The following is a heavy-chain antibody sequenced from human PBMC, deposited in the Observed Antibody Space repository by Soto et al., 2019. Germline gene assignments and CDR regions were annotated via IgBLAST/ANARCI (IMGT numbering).Heavy chain of an antibody. CDR3: ARDRAVLWFGDLSGWFDP. J-gene: IGHJ5*02. V-gene: IGHV1-18*01. Sequence: QVQLVQSGAEVKKPGASVKVSCKASGYTFTSYGISWVRQAPGQGLEWMGWISAYNGNTNYAQKLQGRVTMTTDTSTTTAYMELRSLRSDDPAVYYCARDRAVLWFGDLSGWFDPWGQGTLVTVSS. D-gene: IGHD3-10*01. CDR1: GYTFTSYG. CDR2: ISAYNGNT.